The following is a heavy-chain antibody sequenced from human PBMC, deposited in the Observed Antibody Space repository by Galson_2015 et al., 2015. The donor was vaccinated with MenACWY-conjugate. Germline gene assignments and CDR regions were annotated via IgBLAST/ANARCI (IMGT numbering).Heavy chain of an antibody. CDR2: ISGGGEST. J-gene: IGHJ4*02. Sequence: SLRLSCAASGFTFSSFGMHWVRQAPGKGLEWVSGISGGGESTYYADSVKGRFTISRDNSKKTLYLQMNSLRAEDTAVYYCAKDKNHGDYGDFDYWGQGTLVTVSS. D-gene: IGHD4-17*01. CDR3: AKDKNHGDYGDFDY. V-gene: IGHV3-23*01. CDR1: GFTFSSFG.